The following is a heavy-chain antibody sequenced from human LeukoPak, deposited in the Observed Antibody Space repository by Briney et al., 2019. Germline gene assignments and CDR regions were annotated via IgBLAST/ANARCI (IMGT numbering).Heavy chain of an antibody. D-gene: IGHD6-13*01. CDR3: ARLYSSSSSFDY. V-gene: IGHV4-4*09. CDR1: GGSISSYY. Sequence: PSETLSLTCTVSGGSISSYYWSWIRQPPGKGLEWIGYIYTSGSTNYNPSLKSRVTISVDTSKNHFSLKLSSVTAADTAVYYCARLYSSSSSFDYWGQGTLVTVSS. J-gene: IGHJ4*02. CDR2: IYTSGST.